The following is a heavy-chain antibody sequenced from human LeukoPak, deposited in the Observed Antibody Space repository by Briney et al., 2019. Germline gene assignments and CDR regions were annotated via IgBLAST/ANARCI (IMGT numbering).Heavy chain of an antibody. CDR1: GYTFTGYY. V-gene: IGHV1-2*02. D-gene: IGHD2-2*01. CDR2: INPNSGGT. CDR3: ARGYCSSTSCRSSNHDY. J-gene: IGHJ4*02. Sequence: ASVKVSCKASGYTFTGYYMHWVRQAPGQGLEWMGWINPNSGGTNYAQKFQGRVTMTRDTSNSTAYMELSRLRSDDTAVYYCARGYCSSTSCRSSNHDYWGQGTLVTVSS.